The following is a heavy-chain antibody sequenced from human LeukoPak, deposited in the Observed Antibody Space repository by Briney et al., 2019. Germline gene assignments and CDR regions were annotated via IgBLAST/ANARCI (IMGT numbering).Heavy chain of an antibody. CDR1: GGSISSYY. CDR3: ARVDSSGCSDY. D-gene: IGHD6-19*01. V-gene: IGHV4-59*01. Sequence: PSETLSLTCTVSGGSISSYYWSWIRQPPGKGLEWIGYIYYSGSTNCNPSLKGRVTISVDTSKNQFSLKLSSVTAADTAVYYCARVDSSGCSDYWGQGTLVTVSS. J-gene: IGHJ4*02. CDR2: IYYSGST.